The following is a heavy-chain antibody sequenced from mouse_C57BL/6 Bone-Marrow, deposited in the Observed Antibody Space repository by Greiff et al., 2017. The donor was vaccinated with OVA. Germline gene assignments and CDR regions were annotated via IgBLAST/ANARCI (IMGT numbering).Heavy chain of an antibody. Sequence: QVQLQQPVAELVRPGSSVKLSCKASGYTFTSYWMDWVKQRPGQGLEWIGNIYPSDSETHYNQKFKDKATLTVDKSSSTAYMQLSSLTSEDSAVYYCARSPYGDYFDYWGQGTTLTVSS. V-gene: IGHV1-61*01. J-gene: IGHJ2*01. D-gene: IGHD1-1*02. CDR3: ARSPYGDYFDY. CDR1: GYTFTSYW. CDR2: IYPSDSET.